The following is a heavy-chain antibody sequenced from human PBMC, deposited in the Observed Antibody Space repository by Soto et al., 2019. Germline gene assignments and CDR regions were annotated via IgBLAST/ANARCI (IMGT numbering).Heavy chain of an antibody. J-gene: IGHJ5*02. CDR2: ISSDGSNK. CDR1: GFTFSSYA. V-gene: IGHV3-30-3*01. Sequence: PGGSLRLSCAASGFTFSSYAMHWVRQGPGKGLEWVAVISSDGSNKYYADSVKGRFTISRDNSKNTVYLQMNSLRAEDTAVYYCARDSESTIVVVNPYNWFDPWGQGTLVTVSS. CDR3: ARDSESTIVVVNPYNWFDP. D-gene: IGHD3-22*01.